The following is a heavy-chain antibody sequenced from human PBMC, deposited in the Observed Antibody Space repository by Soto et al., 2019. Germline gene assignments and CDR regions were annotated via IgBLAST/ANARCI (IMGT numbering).Heavy chain of an antibody. D-gene: IGHD2-15*01. J-gene: IGHJ5*01. CDR3: ARDGGRRGYCTGDNCYEGADS. CDR1: GGSISSGVYY. Sequence: SETLSLTCTVSGGSISSGVYYWSWIRQHPGKGLEWIGFIYYTGRAYYNPSLRSRVIMSVDTSKNQFSLNLTSVTAADAAVYYCARDGGRRGYCTGDNCYEGADSWGPGTLVTVSS. CDR2: IYYTGRA. V-gene: IGHV4-31*02.